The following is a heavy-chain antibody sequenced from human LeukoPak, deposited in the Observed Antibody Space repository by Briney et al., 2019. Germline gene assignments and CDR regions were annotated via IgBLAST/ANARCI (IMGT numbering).Heavy chain of an antibody. CDR2: ISAYNGNT. CDR3: ARAFPTYYYGSGRPGYFDY. D-gene: IGHD3-10*01. J-gene: IGHJ4*02. Sequence: ASVKVSCKASGYTFTSYGISWVRQAPGQGLEWMGWISAYNGNTNYAQKLQGRVTMTTDTSTSTAYMELRSLRSDDTAVYYCARAFPTYYYGSGRPGYFDYWGQGTLVTVSS. V-gene: IGHV1-18*01. CDR1: GYTFTSYG.